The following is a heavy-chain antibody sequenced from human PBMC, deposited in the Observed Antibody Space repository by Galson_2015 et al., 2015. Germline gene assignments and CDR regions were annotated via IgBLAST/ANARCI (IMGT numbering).Heavy chain of an antibody. CDR1: GYTFSSYS. CDR2: INPSGGGT. Sequence: SVKVSCKASGYTFSSYSIHWVRQAPGQGLEWMGIINPSGGGTSYAQRFQGRVTMTRDTSTSTVYMELSSLRSDDTAVYYRARRIVTTGDFDYWGQGTLVTVSS. D-gene: IGHD1-1*01. CDR3: ARRIVTTGDFDY. J-gene: IGHJ4*02. V-gene: IGHV1-46*01.